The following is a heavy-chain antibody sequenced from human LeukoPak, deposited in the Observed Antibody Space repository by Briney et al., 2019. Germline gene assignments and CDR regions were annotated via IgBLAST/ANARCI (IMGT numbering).Heavy chain of an antibody. J-gene: IGHJ4*02. CDR1: GYTFTNYE. CDR2: MNPKSGNT. D-gene: IGHD2-15*01. V-gene: IGHV1-8*01. Sequence: ASVKVSCKASGYTFTNYEINWVRQAKGQGLEWMAWMNPKSGNTGYAQKFQGRVTVTWSTSTSTVYMEMSSLRSEDTAVYYCARGEADGGSYFDLDYWGQGTLVTVSS. CDR3: ARGEADGGSYFDLDY.